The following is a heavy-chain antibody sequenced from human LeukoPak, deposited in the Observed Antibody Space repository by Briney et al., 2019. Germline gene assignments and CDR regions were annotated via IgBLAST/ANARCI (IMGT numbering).Heavy chain of an antibody. V-gene: IGHV1-2*02. Sequence: ASVKVSCKASVYTFTGYYMHWGRQAPGQGLEWMGWINPNSVGTNYAQKFQGRVTMTRDTSISTAYMELSRLRSDDTAVYYCAREGLSAFDIWGQGTMVTVSS. J-gene: IGHJ3*02. D-gene: IGHD3/OR15-3a*01. CDR2: INPNSVGT. CDR3: AREGLSAFDI. CDR1: VYTFTGYY.